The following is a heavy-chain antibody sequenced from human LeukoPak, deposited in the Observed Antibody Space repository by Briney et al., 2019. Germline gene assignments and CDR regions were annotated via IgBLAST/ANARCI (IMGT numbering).Heavy chain of an antibody. V-gene: IGHV4-59*01. J-gene: IGHJ4*02. CDR3: ARAQKGGTTYGWFDN. Sequence: SETLSLTCTVSGGSISSFYWSWIRQSPGKGLEWIGYINYSGTTNYSPSLKSGATLSVDTSTNQFSLKLSSVTAADTAMYYCARAQKGGTTYGWFDNWGQGTLVTVSS. CDR1: GGSISSFY. CDR2: INYSGTT. D-gene: IGHD3-10*01.